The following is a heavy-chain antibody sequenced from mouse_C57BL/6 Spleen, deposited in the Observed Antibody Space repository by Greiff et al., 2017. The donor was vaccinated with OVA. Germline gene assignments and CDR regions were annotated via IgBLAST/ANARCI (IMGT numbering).Heavy chain of an antibody. CDR2: INPSNGGT. Sequence: VQLQPPGTELVKPGASVKLSCKASGYTFTSYWMHWVKQRPGHGLEWIGNINPSNGGTNYNEKFKSKATLTVDKSSSTAYMQLSSLTSEDSAVYYGARRGSSGSLYYAMDYWGQGTSVTVSS. CDR3: ARRGSSGSLYYAMDY. J-gene: IGHJ4*01. CDR1: GYTFTSYW. V-gene: IGHV1-53*01. D-gene: IGHD3-2*02.